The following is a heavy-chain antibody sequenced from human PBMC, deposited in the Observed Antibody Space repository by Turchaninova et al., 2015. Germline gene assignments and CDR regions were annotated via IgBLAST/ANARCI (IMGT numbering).Heavy chain of an antibody. Sequence: QVHLQQWGAGMLKPSDTLSLTCAVDGGSLSGFAWNWIRQPPGKGLEWIGEINHSGSTNYNPSLKSRVTISVDTSKNQFSLKLSAVTAADTAVYYCATRYGSGIWGQGTMVTVSS. J-gene: IGHJ3*02. CDR3: ATRYGSGI. CDR1: GGSLSGFA. D-gene: IGHD5-18*01. V-gene: IGHV4-34*01. CDR2: INHSGST.